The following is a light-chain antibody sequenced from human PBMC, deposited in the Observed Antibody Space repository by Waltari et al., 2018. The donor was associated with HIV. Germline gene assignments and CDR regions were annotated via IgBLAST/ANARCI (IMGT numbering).Light chain of an antibody. J-gene: IGKJ3*01. CDR2: GTS. V-gene: IGKV3-20*01. CDR3: QQYGDSLT. Sequence: EIVLTQSPGTLSLSPGETTTLSCRASRSVSSSYLAWYQQKPGQAPRLFIYGTSSSATGIPDRFSGSGSVTDFSLTISRLEPEDFAVYYCQQYGDSLTFGPGTKVDIK. CDR1: RSVSSSY.